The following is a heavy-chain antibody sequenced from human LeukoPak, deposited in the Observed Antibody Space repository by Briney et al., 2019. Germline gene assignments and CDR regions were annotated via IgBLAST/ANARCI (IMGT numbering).Heavy chain of an antibody. V-gene: IGHV1-46*01. CDR3: ARRRVDTAMAEEAFDY. J-gene: IGHJ4*02. CDR2: INPNGAYT. D-gene: IGHD5-18*01. CDR1: GYIFINYY. Sequence: ASVKVSCKASGYIFINYYIHWVRQAPGQGLEWMGLINPNGAYTTNAQKFQGRVTITADESTSTAYMELSSLRSEDTAVYYCARRRVDTAMAEEAFDYWGQGTLVTVSS.